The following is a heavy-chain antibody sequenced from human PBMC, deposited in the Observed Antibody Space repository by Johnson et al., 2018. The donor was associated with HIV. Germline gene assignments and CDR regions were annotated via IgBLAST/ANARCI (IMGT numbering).Heavy chain of an antibody. Sequence: QVQLVESGGGLVKPGGSLRLSCAASGFTFSSYAMHWVRQAPGKGLEWVAVISYDGSNKYYADSVKGRFTISRDNSKNTLYLQMNSLRAEDTAVYYCARGKYYYDSSGYYGPKTNNGAFDIWGQGTMVTVSS. V-gene: IGHV3-30*04. CDR1: GFTFSSYA. D-gene: IGHD3-22*01. J-gene: IGHJ3*02. CDR3: ARGKYYYDSSGYYGPKTNNGAFDI. CDR2: ISYDGSNK.